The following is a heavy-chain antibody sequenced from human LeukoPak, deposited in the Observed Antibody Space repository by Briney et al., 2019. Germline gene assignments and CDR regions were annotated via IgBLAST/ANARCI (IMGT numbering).Heavy chain of an antibody. J-gene: IGHJ6*03. D-gene: IGHD1-26*01. CDR1: GGTFSSYA. CDR2: IIPIFGTA. CDR3: ARVKLGHYYYYYYMDV. V-gene: IGHV1-69*06. Sequence: SVKVSCKASGGTFSSYAISWVRQAPGQGLEWMGGIIPIFGTANYAQKFQGRVTITADKSTSTAYMELSSLRSEDTAVYYCARVKLGHYYYYYYMDVWGKGTTVTISS.